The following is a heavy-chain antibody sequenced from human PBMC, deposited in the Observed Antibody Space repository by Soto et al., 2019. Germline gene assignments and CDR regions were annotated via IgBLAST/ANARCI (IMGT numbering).Heavy chain of an antibody. J-gene: IGHJ4*02. CDR2: IIPIFGTA. CDR3: ASRIIAVAGTPFDY. Sequence: ASVKVSCKAPGGTFSSYAISWVRQAPGQGLEWMGGIIPIFGTANYAQKFQGRVTITADESTSTAYMELSSLRSEDTAVYYCASRIIAVAGTPFDYWGQGTLVTVS. D-gene: IGHD6-19*01. V-gene: IGHV1-69*13. CDR1: GGTFSSYA.